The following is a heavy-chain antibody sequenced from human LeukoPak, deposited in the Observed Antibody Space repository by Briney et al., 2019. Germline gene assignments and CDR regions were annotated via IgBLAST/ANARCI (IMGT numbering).Heavy chain of an antibody. Sequence: ASVKVSCKASGYTFTGYYMHWVRQAPGQGLEWMGWINPNSGGTNYAQKFQGRVTMTRDTSISTASMELSRLRSDDTAVYYCARSDGYSGYDYEDYWGQGTLVTVSS. D-gene: IGHD5-12*01. V-gene: IGHV1-2*02. J-gene: IGHJ4*02. CDR2: INPNSGGT. CDR1: GYTFTGYY. CDR3: ARSDGYSGYDYEDY.